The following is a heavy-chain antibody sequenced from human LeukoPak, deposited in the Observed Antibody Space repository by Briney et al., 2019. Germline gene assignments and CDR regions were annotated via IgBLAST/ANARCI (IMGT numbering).Heavy chain of an antibody. J-gene: IGHJ4*02. D-gene: IGHD3-22*01. Sequence: ASVKLSCKASGFTLTSSAMQWVRQARGQGLEWIGCIVFGSGNTNYAQKLQERVTITRDMSTNTAYMELSSLRAEDTAVYYCAADLNFYDSRGPTHYYWGQGTLVTVSS. CDR2: IVFGSGNT. V-gene: IGHV1-58*02. CDR1: GFTLTSSA. CDR3: AADLNFYDSRGPTHYY.